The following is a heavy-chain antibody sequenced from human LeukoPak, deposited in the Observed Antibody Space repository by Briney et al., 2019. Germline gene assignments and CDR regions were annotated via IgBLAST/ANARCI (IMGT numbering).Heavy chain of an antibody. CDR1: GYTFTNYG. J-gene: IGHJ6*03. Sequence: GASVKVSCKASGYTFTNYGISWVRQAPGQGLEWMGGIIPIFGTANYAQKFQGRVTITANKSTSTAYMELSSLRSEDTAVYYCARGSVGATNYYYYMDVWGKGTTVTVSS. CDR3: ARGSVGATNYYYYMDV. CDR2: IIPIFGTA. V-gene: IGHV1-69*06. D-gene: IGHD1-26*01.